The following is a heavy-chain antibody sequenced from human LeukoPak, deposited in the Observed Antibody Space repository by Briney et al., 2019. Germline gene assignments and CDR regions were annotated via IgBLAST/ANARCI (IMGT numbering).Heavy chain of an antibody. CDR1: GFTFSSYA. CDR3: AKDQYYVRPHDAFDI. Sequence: PGGSLRLSCAASGFTFSSYAMSWVRQAPGKGLEWVSAISGSDRTTYYADSVKGRFTISRDNSKNTLYLRMNSLRAEDTAVYYCAKDQYYVRPHDAFDIWGQGTMVTVSS. J-gene: IGHJ3*02. V-gene: IGHV3-23*01. D-gene: IGHD2/OR15-2a*01. CDR2: ISGSDRTT.